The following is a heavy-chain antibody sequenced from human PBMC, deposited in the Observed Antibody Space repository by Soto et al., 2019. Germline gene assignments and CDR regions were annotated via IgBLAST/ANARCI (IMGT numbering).Heavy chain of an antibody. J-gene: IGHJ5*02. CDR3: ARLREYNWNTRRWFDP. CDR2: INHSGST. D-gene: IGHD1-20*01. V-gene: IGHV4-34*01. CDR1: GGSFSGYY. Sequence: ETLSLTCAXYGGSFSGYYWSWIRQPPGKGLEWIGEINHSGSTNYNPSLKSRVTISVDTSKNQFSLKLSSVTAADTAVYYCARLREYNWNTRRWFDPWGQGTLVTVSS.